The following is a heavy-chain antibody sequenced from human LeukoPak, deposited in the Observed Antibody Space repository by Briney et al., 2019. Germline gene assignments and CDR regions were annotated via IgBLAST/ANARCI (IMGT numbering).Heavy chain of an antibody. CDR3: ARTNTMVRGVIIEPLDY. D-gene: IGHD3-10*01. V-gene: IGHV3-33*01. Sequence: GGSLRLSCAASGFSFSNCGMHWVRQTPGKGLEWVAFIWYDGSNKYYADSVKGRFTISRDNSKNTLYLQMNSLGAEDTAVYYCARTNTMVRGVIIEPLDYWGQGTLVTVSS. J-gene: IGHJ4*02. CDR2: IWYDGSNK. CDR1: GFSFSNCG.